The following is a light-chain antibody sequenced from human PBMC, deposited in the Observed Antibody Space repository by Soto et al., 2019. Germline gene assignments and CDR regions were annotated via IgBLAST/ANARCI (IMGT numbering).Light chain of an antibody. CDR2: GAS. CDR3: QHPGGPPLFT. V-gene: IGKV3-20*01. Sequence: EIVLTQSPGTLSLSPGERATLSCRASQSVDTYLNWYQQKPGQAPRLLIYGASSRATGIPDRFSGRGSGTDFSLTISRLEPEDFAVYYCQHPGGPPLFTFGPGTKVDIK. J-gene: IGKJ3*01. CDR1: QSVDTY.